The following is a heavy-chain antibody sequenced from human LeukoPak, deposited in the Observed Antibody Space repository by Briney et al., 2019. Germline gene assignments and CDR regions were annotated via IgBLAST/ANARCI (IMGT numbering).Heavy chain of an antibody. D-gene: IGHD3-22*01. CDR2: ISYDGSNK. CDR1: RFTISSYG. Sequence: PGRSPRLSCAASRFTISSYGMHWVRQAPGKGVEWVAVISYDGSNKYYADFVKGRFTISRDNSKNTLYLQMNCLRAEDTAVYYSAKDRITYYYDSSGSYYYYGMDVWGQGTTVTVSS. J-gene: IGHJ6*02. V-gene: IGHV3-30*18. CDR3: AKDRITYYYDSSGSYYYYGMDV.